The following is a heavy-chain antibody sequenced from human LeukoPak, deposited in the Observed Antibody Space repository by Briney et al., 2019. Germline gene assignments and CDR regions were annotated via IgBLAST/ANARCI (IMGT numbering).Heavy chain of an antibody. D-gene: IGHD2-21*02. CDR2: IYYSGST. CDR1: GGSVSSGSYY. CDR3: ARGNILDCGGDCYSGWFDP. J-gene: IGHJ5*02. Sequence: SETLSLTCTVSGGSVSSGSYYWSWIRQPPGKGLEWIGYIYYSGSTNYNPSLKSRVTISVDTSKNQFSLKLSSVTAADTAVYYCARGNILDCGGDCYSGWFDPWGQGTLVTVSS. V-gene: IGHV4-61*01.